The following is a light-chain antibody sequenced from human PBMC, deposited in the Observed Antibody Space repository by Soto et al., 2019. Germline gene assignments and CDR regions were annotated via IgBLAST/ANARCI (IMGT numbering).Light chain of an antibody. CDR2: DVS. CDR1: SSDVGRHNA. V-gene: IGLV2-14*03. Sequence: QCALTQPASVSGSPGQSITISCSGTSSDVGRHNAVSWYQQHPGEVPQLMIYDVSIRPSGISDRLSASKSGNMASLTISGLQAEDEADYYCSSYRVGGSYVFGTGTKVTVL. CDR3: SSYRVGGSYV. J-gene: IGLJ1*01.